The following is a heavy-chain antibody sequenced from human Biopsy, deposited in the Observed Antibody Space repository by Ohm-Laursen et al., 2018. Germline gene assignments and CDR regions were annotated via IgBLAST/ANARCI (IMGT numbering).Heavy chain of an antibody. CDR1: GFSFDNYA. J-gene: IGHJ4*02. CDR2: ISGSGGST. CDR3: ARAGPYYSDF. V-gene: IGHV3-23*01. Sequence: SLRLSCAASGFSFDNYAMNWVRQAPGKGLEWVSTISGSGGSTYYADSVKGRFTISRDASKNTLYLQIDNLRAEDTALYYCARAGPYYSDFWGQGTLVTVSS.